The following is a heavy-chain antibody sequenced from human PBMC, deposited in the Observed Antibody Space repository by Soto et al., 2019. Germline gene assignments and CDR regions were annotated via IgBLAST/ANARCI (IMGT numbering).Heavy chain of an antibody. J-gene: IGHJ5*02. CDR3: ARTDYCSGGSCYGRNWFDP. CDR1: GGSISSSSYY. CDR2: IYYSGST. D-gene: IGHD2-15*01. Sequence: LETLSLTCTVSGGSISSSSYYWGWIRQPPGKGLEWIGSIYYSGSTYYNPSLKSRVTISVDTSKNQFSLKLSSVTAADTAVYYCARTDYCSGGSCYGRNWFDPWGQGTLVTVSS. V-gene: IGHV4-39*01.